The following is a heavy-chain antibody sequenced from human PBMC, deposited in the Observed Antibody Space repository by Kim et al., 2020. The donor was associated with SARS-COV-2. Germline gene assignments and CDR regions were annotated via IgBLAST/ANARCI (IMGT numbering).Heavy chain of an antibody. V-gene: IGHV4-34*01. CDR3: ARGNLYGSGTFYSKHGLDV. D-gene: IGHD3-10*01. J-gene: IGHJ6*02. Sequence: SETLSLTCAVYGGSFSKYDWNWIRQPPGKGLEWIGKINHFGTTYCKSSLKSRATISVDTSKNQFSLRLNSVTAADTAFYYCARGNLYGSGTFYSKHGLDVWGQGTSVTVSS. CDR2: INHFGTT. CDR1: GGSFSKYD.